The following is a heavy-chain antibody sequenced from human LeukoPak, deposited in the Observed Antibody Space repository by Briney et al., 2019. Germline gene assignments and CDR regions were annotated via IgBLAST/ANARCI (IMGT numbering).Heavy chain of an antibody. V-gene: IGHV4-61*02. CDR2: IYTSGST. Sequence: PSETLSLTCTVSGGYISSGSYYWSWIRQPAGKGLEWIGRIYTSGSTNYNPSLKSRVTMSVDTSKNQFSLKMSSVTAADTAVYYCAREGNFASYDLLTGIMDVWGKGTTVTISS. CDR3: AREGNFASYDLLTGIMDV. J-gene: IGHJ6*03. D-gene: IGHD3-9*01. CDR1: GGYISSGSYY.